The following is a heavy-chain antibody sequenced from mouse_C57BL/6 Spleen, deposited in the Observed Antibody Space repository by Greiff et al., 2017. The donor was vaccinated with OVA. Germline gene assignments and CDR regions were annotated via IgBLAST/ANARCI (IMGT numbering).Heavy chain of an antibody. J-gene: IGHJ1*03. CDR3: ARLNWERYFDV. CDR2: ISNGGGST. CDR1: GFTFSDYY. V-gene: IGHV5-12*01. D-gene: IGHD4-1*01. Sequence: EVKVEESGGGLVQPGGSLKLSCAASGFTFSDYYMYWVRQTPEKRLEWVAYISNGGGSTYYPDTVKGRFTISRDNAKNTLYLQMSRLKSEDTAMYYCARLNWERYFDVWGTGTTVTVSS.